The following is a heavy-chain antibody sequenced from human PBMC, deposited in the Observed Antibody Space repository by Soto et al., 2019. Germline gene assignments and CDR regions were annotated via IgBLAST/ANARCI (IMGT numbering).Heavy chain of an antibody. Sequence: SETLSLTCSVPGGSISTVGHYWTWIRQPPGKGLEWIGSIYHTGSTYYSKSLRSRLTMSVDTSKSQFSLRLSSVTAADTAVYYCARATGTLRSRNCDYWGQGSLVTVSS. V-gene: IGHV4-31*03. D-gene: IGHD1-1*01. J-gene: IGHJ4*02. CDR2: IYHTGST. CDR1: GGSISTVGHY. CDR3: ARATGTLRSRNCDY.